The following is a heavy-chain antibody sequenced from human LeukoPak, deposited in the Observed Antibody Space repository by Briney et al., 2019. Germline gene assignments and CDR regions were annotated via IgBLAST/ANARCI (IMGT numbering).Heavy chain of an antibody. D-gene: IGHD2/OR15-2a*01. CDR1: GGSISGYS. V-gene: IGHV4-59*08. CDR3: ARHFSANWFYP. Sequence: SETLSLTCTVSGGSISGYSWSWIRQPPGKGLEWIGYIYYIGSTAYSPSLKSRVTTSLDTSKNQFALKLSSVTAADTAVYYCARHFSANWFYPWGQGALVTVSS. CDR2: IYYIGST. J-gene: IGHJ5*02.